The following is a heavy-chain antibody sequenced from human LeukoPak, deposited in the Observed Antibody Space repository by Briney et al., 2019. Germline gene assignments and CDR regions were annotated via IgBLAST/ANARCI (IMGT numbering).Heavy chain of an antibody. J-gene: IGHJ4*02. CDR3: ARSIPYGTTWYGRSDY. D-gene: IGHD6-13*01. CDR1: GFTFTSYW. V-gene: IGHV3-7*03. Sequence: PGGSLRLSCAASGFTFTSYWMHWVRQVPGKGLEWVANIKPDGTTKFYVDSVKGRFTISRDNALNSLYLQMNSLRAEDTAIYYCARSIPYGTTWYGRSDYWGQGTLVTVSS. CDR2: IKPDGTTK.